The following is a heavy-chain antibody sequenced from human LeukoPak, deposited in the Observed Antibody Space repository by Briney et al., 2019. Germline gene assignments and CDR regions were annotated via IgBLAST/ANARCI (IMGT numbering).Heavy chain of an antibody. J-gene: IGHJ3*02. V-gene: IGHV4-30-2*01. CDR1: GGSISSGGYS. CDR3: ARFGLKRRPDAFDI. CDR2: IYHSGST. D-gene: IGHD3-10*01. Sequence: PSETLSLTCAVSGGSISSGGYSWSWIRQPPGKGLEWIGYIYHSGSTYYNPSLKSRVTISVDRSKNQFSLKLSSVTAADTAVYYCARFGLKRRPDAFDIWGQGTMVTASS.